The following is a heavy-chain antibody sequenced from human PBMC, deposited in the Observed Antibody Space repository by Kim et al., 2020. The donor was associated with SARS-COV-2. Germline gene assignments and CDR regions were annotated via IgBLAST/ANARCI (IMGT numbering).Heavy chain of an antibody. D-gene: IGHD3-22*01. Sequence: SETLSLTCAVYGGSFSGYYWSWIRQPPGKGLEWIGEINHSGSTNYNPSLKSRVTISVDTSKNQFSLKLSSVTAADTAVYYCARGLRYYYDSSVWFDPWGQGTLVTVSS. J-gene: IGHJ5*02. V-gene: IGHV4-34*01. CDR2: INHSGST. CDR3: ARGLRYYYDSSVWFDP. CDR1: GGSFSGYY.